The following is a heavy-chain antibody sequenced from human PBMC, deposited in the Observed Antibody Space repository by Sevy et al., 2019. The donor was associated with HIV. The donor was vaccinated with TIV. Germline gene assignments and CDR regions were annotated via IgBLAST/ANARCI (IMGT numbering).Heavy chain of an antibody. Sequence: GGSLRLSCAASGFTFSSYGMHWVRQAPGKGLEWVAFIRYDGSNKYYADSVKGRFIISRDNSKNTLYLQMNSLRAEDTAVYYCAKVGNRDSPQWGQGTLVTVSS. J-gene: IGHJ4*02. V-gene: IGHV3-30*02. CDR1: GFTFSSYG. CDR3: AKVGNRDSPQ. CDR2: IRYDGSNK. D-gene: IGHD1-26*01.